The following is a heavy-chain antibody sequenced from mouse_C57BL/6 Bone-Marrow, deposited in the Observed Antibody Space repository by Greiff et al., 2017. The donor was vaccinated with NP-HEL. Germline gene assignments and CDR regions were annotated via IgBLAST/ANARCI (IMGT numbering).Heavy chain of an antibody. D-gene: IGHD1-1*01. V-gene: IGHV1-82*01. CDR3: ARSLMITTVVATNY. Sequence: QVQLQQSGPELVKPGASVKISCKASGYAFSSSWMNWVKQRPGKGLEWIGRIYPGDGDTNYNGKFKGKATLTADKSSSTAIMQLSSLPSEDSTVYFCARSLMITTVVATNYWGQGTTLTVSS. CDR2: IYPGDGDT. CDR1: GYAFSSSW. J-gene: IGHJ2*01.